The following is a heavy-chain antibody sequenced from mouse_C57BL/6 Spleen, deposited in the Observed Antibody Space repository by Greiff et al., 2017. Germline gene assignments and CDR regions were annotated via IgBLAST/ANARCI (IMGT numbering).Heavy chain of an antibody. J-gene: IGHJ2*01. CDR1: GYSFTDYN. D-gene: IGHD1-1*01. V-gene: IGHV1-39*01. CDR3: ARYITTVVATTTYYFDY. CDR2: INPNYGTT. Sequence: LVKPGASVKISCKASGYSFTDYNMNWVKQSNGKSLEWIGVINPNYGTTSYNQKFKGKATLNVDQSSSTAYRQLNSLTSEDSAVYYCARYITTVVATTTYYFDYWGQGTTLTVSS.